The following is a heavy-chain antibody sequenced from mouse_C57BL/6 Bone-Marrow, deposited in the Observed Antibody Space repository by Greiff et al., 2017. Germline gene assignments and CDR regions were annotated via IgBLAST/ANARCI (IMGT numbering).Heavy chain of an antibody. D-gene: IGHD3-3*01. Sequence: QLQLKQPGAELVKPGASVKLSCTASGYTFTSYWMHWVTPRPGRGLEWIGRLDPNSGGTKYNEKFKSQATLTVDKPSSTAYMQLSSLTSEDSAVYYCARGGTSFDYWGQGTTLTVSS. CDR3: ARGGTSFDY. CDR1: GYTFTSYW. V-gene: IGHV1-72*01. J-gene: IGHJ2*01. CDR2: LDPNSGGT.